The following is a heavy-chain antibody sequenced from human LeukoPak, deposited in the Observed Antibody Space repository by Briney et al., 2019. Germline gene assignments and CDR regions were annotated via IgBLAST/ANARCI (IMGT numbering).Heavy chain of an antibody. D-gene: IGHD1-26*01. Sequence: ASVKVSCKASGYTFTSYGITWVRQAPGQGLEWVGWINPNSGGTNYAQKFQARVTMTRDTSSSTAYMELSRLRSDDTAVYYCARFTVGPTGTDYWGQGTLVTVSS. V-gene: IGHV1-2*02. J-gene: IGHJ4*02. CDR2: INPNSGGT. CDR3: ARFTVGPTGTDY. CDR1: GYTFTSYG.